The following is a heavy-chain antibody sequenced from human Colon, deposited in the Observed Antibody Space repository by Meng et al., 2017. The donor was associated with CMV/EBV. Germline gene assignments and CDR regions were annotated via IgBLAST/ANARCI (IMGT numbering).Heavy chain of an antibody. V-gene: IGHV1-46*01. D-gene: IGHD3-9*01. CDR2: VDASGGRS. J-gene: IGHJ6*02. CDR1: GYTFTSYY. Sequence: ASVKVSCKASGYTFTSYYTQWVRQAPGQGLEWVGMVDASGGRSVFAQKFQDRVTMSTEMSTSTIYMELSSLKSEDTAVYYCARVRFYEILTGYSGDDFYGMDVWGQGTAVTVSS. CDR3: ARVRFYEILTGYSGDDFYGMDV.